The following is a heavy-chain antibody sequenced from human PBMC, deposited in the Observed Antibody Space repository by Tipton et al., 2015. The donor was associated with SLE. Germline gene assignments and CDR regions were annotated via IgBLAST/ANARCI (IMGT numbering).Heavy chain of an antibody. CDR3: ARASFFDERSSGMGWFDP. D-gene: IGHD1-1*01. J-gene: IGHJ5*02. CDR2: IFQNGNT. CDR1: ADSFTHYH. V-gene: IGHV4-59*12. Sequence: TLSLTCTVAADSFTHYHWSWIRQPPGKGLEWIAEIFQNGNTNYNPSLRSRVTISMDKSRNQISLRLTSVTAADTAVYYCARASFFDERSSGMGWFDPWGPGALVTVSS.